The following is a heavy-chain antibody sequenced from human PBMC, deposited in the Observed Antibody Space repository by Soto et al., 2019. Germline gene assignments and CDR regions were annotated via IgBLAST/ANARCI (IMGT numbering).Heavy chain of an antibody. D-gene: IGHD3-22*01. Sequence: QVQLVQSGAEVKKPGSSVKVSCKASGGTFGTDTISWVRQAPGQGLEWMGRIIPIIDIADYTQKFQGRVTITANMSTSTAYMALTSLKSEDTPVYFCARDIDYSDSSVSYWGQGTLVTVSS. CDR3: ARDIDYSDSSVSY. CDR1: GGTFGTDT. J-gene: IGHJ4*02. CDR2: IIPIIDIA. V-gene: IGHV1-69*08.